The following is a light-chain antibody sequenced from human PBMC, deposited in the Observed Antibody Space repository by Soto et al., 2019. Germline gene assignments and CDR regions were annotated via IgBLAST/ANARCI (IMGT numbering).Light chain of an antibody. J-gene: IGLJ2*01. V-gene: IGLV2-14*01. Sequence: QSALTQPASLSGSPGQSITLSCTGSSSDVGYNYVSWYQQSPGKAPKLLIYDVTYRPSGVSTRFSGSKSGNTASLTISGLRAEDEADYYCSSYSSSSTLVIFGGGTKLTVL. CDR1: SSDVGYNY. CDR3: SSYSSSSTLVI. CDR2: DVT.